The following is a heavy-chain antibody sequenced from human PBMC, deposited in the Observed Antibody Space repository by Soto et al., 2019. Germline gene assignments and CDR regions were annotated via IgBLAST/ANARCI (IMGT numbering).Heavy chain of an antibody. J-gene: IGHJ5*02. V-gene: IGHV3-30*04. D-gene: IGHD6-6*01. CDR1: GFTFSSYA. CDR3: AGAASARYAQLGRGRNCFDP. Sequence: GGSMRLSCAASGFTFSSYAMHWVRQAPGKGLEWVAVISYDRSNKYYADSVKGRFTISRDNSKNTLYLHMNSLIAEDTAVYYCAGAASARYAQLGRGRNCFDPWGQGTLVTVSS. CDR2: ISYDRSNK.